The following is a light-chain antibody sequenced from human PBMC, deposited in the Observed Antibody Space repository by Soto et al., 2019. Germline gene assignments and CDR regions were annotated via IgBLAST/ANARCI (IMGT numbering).Light chain of an antibody. Sequence: DIQMTQSPSTLSASVGDRVTITCRASQSISSWLAWYQQKAGKAPKLLIYRASSLESGVPSRFNGSGSGTEFTLTITSLQPDVFATYYCQQYNSWTFGQGTKVEIK. CDR1: QSISSW. V-gene: IGKV1-5*03. CDR3: QQYNSWT. CDR2: RAS. J-gene: IGKJ1*01.